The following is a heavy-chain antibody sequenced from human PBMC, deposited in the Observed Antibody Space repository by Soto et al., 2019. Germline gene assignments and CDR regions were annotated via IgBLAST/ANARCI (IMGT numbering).Heavy chain of an antibody. V-gene: IGHV4-31*03. CDR3: AGGLLDYYGSGSYYNNY. Sequence: QVQLQESGPGLVKPSQTLSLTCTVSGGSISSGGYYWSWIRQHPGKGLEWIGYIYHSGSTYYNPSLKSRVTISVDTSKNQFSLRLSSVTAADTAVYYCAGGLLDYYGSGSYYNNYWGQGTLVTVSS. CDR2: IYHSGST. CDR1: GGSISSGGYY. D-gene: IGHD3-10*01. J-gene: IGHJ4*02.